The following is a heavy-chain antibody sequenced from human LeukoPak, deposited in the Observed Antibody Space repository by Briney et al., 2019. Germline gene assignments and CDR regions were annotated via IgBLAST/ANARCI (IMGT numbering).Heavy chain of an antibody. CDR3: ARVKTVPAAIMDV. CDR2: ISSSSSYI. J-gene: IGHJ6*03. V-gene: IGHV3-21*01. Sequence: GGYLRLYCAASGLTFSSYSMNWVRQAPGKGLEWVSSISSSSSYIYYADSVKGRFTISRDNAKNSLYLQMNSLRAEDTAVYYCARVKTVPAAIMDVWGKGTTVTVSS. CDR1: GLTFSSYS. D-gene: IGHD2-2*01.